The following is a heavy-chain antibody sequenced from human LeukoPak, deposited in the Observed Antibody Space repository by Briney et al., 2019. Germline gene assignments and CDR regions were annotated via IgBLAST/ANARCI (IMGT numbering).Heavy chain of an antibody. D-gene: IGHD2-15*01. Sequence: ASVKVSCKASGYTFTSYYMHWVRQAPGQGLEWMGIINPSGGSTSYAQKFQGRVTMTRDTSTSTDYMELSSLRSEDTAVYYCARDQYCSGGSCYPDYWGQGTLVTVSS. CDR1: GYTFTSYY. V-gene: IGHV1-46*01. CDR2: INPSGGST. J-gene: IGHJ4*02. CDR3: ARDQYCSGGSCYPDY.